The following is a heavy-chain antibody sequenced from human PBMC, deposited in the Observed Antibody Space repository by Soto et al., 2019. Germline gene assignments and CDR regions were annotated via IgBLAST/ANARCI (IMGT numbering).Heavy chain of an antibody. CDR3: ARERGEYTSGWYDY. J-gene: IGHJ4*02. D-gene: IGHD6-19*01. V-gene: IGHV3-64*01. Sequence: EVQLVESGGGLVQPGGSLRLSCAASGFTFTSHAIHWVRQAPGKGLEYVSSMTSNGDRVDYANSVKGRFTVSRDESKNTLYLQMDSLRTEDMAVYYCARERGEYTSGWYDYWGQGTLVTVSS. CDR1: GFTFTSHA. CDR2: MTSNGDRV.